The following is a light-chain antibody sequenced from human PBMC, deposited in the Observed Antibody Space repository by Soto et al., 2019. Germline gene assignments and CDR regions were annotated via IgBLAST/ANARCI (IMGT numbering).Light chain of an antibody. Sequence: DIQMTQSPATLSASVGDRVTITCRASQSINSWLAWYQQKPGKAPKLLIHKASNLVSGVPSRFSGSGSGTEFTLTISSLHPDDFATYYCQQYNSHRAWTFGHGTKVEI. CDR2: KAS. CDR3: QQYNSHRAWT. CDR1: QSINSW. V-gene: IGKV1-5*03. J-gene: IGKJ1*01.